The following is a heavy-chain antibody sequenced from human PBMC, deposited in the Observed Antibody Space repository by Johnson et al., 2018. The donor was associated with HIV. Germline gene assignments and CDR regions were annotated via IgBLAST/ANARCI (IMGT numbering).Heavy chain of an antibody. Sequence: VQLVESGEGVVQPGRSLRLSCAASGFTFSHYWMHWVRQAPGKGLVWVSRMNSDGSSTTYADSVKGRFTISRDNAKNTLYLQMNSLRAEDTALYFCARDGRGEQLVDQGDAFDIWGQGTMVTVSS. CDR1: GFTFSHYW. CDR2: MNSDGSST. J-gene: IGHJ3*02. CDR3: ARDGRGEQLVDQGDAFDI. V-gene: IGHV3-74*03. D-gene: IGHD6-6*01.